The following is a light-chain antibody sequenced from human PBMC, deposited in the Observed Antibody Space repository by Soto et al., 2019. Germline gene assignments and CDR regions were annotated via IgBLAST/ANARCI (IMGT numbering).Light chain of an antibody. CDR2: EVS. V-gene: IGLV2-14*01. Sequence: QSALTQPASVSGSPGQSITISCTGTSSDVGGYNYVSWYQQHPGKAPKLRIYEVSNRPSGVSNRFSGSKSGNTASLTISGLQAEDEADYYCSSYTSSSTLEDVFGTGTKVTVL. J-gene: IGLJ1*01. CDR3: SSYTSSSTLEDV. CDR1: SSDVGGYNY.